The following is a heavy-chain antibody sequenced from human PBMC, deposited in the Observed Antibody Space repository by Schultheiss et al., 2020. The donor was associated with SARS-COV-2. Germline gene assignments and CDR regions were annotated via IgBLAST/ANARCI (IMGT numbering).Heavy chain of an antibody. V-gene: IGHV4-34*01. CDR2: INHSGST. CDR3: ARGSTIPPGWFDP. Sequence: SETLSLTCAVSGYSISSGYYWSWIRQPPGKGLEWIGEINHSGSTNYNPSLKSRVTISVDTSKNQFSLKLSSVTAADTAVYYCARGSTIPPGWFDPWGQGTLVTVSS. CDR1: GYSISSGYY. D-gene: IGHD2/OR15-2a*01. J-gene: IGHJ5*02.